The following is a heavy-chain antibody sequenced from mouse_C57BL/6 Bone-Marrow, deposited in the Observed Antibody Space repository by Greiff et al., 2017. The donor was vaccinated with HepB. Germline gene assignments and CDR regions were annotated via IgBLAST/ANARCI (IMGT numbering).Heavy chain of an antibody. J-gene: IGHJ3*01. V-gene: IGHV5-9-1*02. Sequence: EVQRVESGEGLVKPGGSLKLSCAASGFTFSSYAMSWVRQTTEKRLEWVAYISSGGDYIYYADTVKGRFTISRDKARNTLYLQMSSLKSEDTAMYYCTRDEVYYGSSYGAYWGQGTLVTVSA. CDR2: ISSGGDYI. D-gene: IGHD1-1*01. CDR1: GFTFSSYA. CDR3: TRDEVYYGSSYGAY.